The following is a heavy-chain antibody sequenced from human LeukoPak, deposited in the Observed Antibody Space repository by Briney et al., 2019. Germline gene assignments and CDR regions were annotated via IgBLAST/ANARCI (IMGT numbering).Heavy chain of an antibody. D-gene: IGHD6-13*01. V-gene: IGHV1-8*01. CDR2: MNPVSGNA. CDR3: ARAPMGAAALY. Sequence: VASVKVSCKAFGYTFTNFDINWVRQAPGQGLEWMGWMNPVSGNAGSAQKFQGRVTLTRDTSISTAYMELSSLRSDDTAFYYCARAPMGAAALYWGQGTLVTVSS. CDR1: GYTFTNFD. J-gene: IGHJ4*02.